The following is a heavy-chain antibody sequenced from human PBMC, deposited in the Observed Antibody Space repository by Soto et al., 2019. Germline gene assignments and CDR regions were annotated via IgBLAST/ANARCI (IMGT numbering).Heavy chain of an antibody. Sequence: PSETLSLTCAVYGASFSGNYCSWIRQTPGKRLEWIGHINYSGRVTYNPSLESRTTISGDTSRNHLSLNLTSVTAADTAVYYCASSYGSGSGVFDYWGQGTSVTVSS. V-gene: IGHV4-34*01. J-gene: IGHJ4*02. CDR3: ASSYGSGSGVFDY. D-gene: IGHD3-10*01. CDR1: GASFSGNY. CDR2: INYSGRV.